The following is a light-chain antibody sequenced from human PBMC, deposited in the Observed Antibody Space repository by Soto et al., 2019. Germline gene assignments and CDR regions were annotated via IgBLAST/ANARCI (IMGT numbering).Light chain of an antibody. J-gene: IGLJ3*02. CDR3: SSYTTSDTWV. V-gene: IGLV2-14*03. CDR1: SSDVGAYNF. Sequence: QSVPTQPASVSGSPGQSITISCSGTSSDVGAYNFVSWYQHHPGKAPKLLIHDVSDRPSGVSDRFSASKSANTASLTISGLQAEDEAYYYCSSYTTSDTWVFGGGTKLTVL. CDR2: DVS.